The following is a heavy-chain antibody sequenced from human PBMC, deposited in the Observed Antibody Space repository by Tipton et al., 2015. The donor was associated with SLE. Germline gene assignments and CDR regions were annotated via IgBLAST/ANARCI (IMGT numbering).Heavy chain of an antibody. J-gene: IGHJ4*02. V-gene: IGHV4-31*03. Sequence: TLSLTCSVSGVSISSGAIYWSWFRHHPGKGLEWIGYISYSGNTYYNPSLKSRVTLSVDTSKNQFSLKLSSVTAADTAIYYCARQSPDVPHSAAFDHWGQGTLVTVSS. CDR1: GVSISSGAIY. CDR3: ARQSPDVPHSAAFDH. CDR2: ISYSGNT. D-gene: IGHD4-11*01.